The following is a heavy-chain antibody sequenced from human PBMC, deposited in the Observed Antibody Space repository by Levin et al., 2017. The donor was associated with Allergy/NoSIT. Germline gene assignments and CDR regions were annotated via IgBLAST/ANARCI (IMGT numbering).Heavy chain of an antibody. CDR1: GYTFTGYY. CDR3: ARGRGPYCVNGVCPLFDY. CDR2: IHPNSGET. J-gene: IGHJ4*02. V-gene: IGHV1-2*02. Sequence: ASVKVSCKASGYTFTGYYMNWVRQAPGQGLEWMGWIHPNSGETKYAQEFKGRVTMTRDTSITTAYMELTRLRSDDTAVYYCARGRGPYCVNGVCPLFDYWGQGTLVTVSS. D-gene: IGHD2-8*01.